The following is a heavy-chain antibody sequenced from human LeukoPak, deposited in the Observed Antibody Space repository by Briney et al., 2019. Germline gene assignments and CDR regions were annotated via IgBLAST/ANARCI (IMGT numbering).Heavy chain of an antibody. J-gene: IGHJ3*02. CDR3: ARRLGPLDI. CDR1: GGSISSSSYY. CDR2: IYYSGST. V-gene: IGHV4-39*01. D-gene: IGHD4-11*01. Sequence: SETLSLTCTVSGGSISSSSYYWGWIRQPPGKGLEWIGSIYYSGSTYYNPSLKSRVTISVDTSKNQFSLKLSSVTAADTAVYYCARRLGPLDIWGQGTMVTVSA.